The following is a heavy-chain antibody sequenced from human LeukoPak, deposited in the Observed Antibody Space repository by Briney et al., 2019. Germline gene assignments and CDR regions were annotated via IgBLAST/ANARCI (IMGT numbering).Heavy chain of an antibody. Sequence: SGPTLVKPTQTLTLTCTFSGFSLTTTGVGSTGVGVTWVRQRPGKALEWLALIYWNDGKHYNPSLKTRPTITKDTSKNQVILTMTNMDPVDTATYYCAHDRMGIGFDPWGQGTLVTVSS. D-gene: IGHD1-26*01. V-gene: IGHV2-5*01. CDR2: IYWNDGK. CDR1: GFSLTTTGVGSTGVG. J-gene: IGHJ5*02. CDR3: AHDRMGIGFDP.